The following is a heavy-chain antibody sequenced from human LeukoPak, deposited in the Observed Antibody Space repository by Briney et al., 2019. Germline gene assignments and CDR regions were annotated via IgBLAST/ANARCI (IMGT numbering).Heavy chain of an antibody. CDR2: IKQDGSEK. Sequence: GCLRLSCAASGFTFSSYWMTWVRQAPGKGPEWVANIKQDGSEKNYADSVKGRFTISRDNAKKSLYLQMNSLRAEDTAVYYCMGAVLDIWGKGTTVTVSS. D-gene: IGHD4-17*01. CDR3: MGAVLDI. CDR1: GFTFSSYW. J-gene: IGHJ6*04. V-gene: IGHV3-7*01.